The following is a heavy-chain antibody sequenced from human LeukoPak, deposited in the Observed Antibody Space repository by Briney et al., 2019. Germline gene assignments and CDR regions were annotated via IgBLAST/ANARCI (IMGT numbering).Heavy chain of an antibody. CDR3: ARDSSGLYENAFDI. CDR2: IKQDGREK. D-gene: IGHD6-19*01. V-gene: IGHV3-7*01. Sequence: GGSLRLSCAASGFTFSSYWMSWVRPAPGKGLGWVANIKQDGREKYYVDSVKGRFTISRDNAKNSLYLQMNSLRAEDTAVYYCARDSSGLYENAFDIWGQGTMVTVSS. J-gene: IGHJ3*02. CDR1: GFTFSSYW.